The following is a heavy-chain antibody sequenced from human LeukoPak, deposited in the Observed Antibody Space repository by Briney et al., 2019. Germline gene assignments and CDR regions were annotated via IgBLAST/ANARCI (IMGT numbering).Heavy chain of an antibody. J-gene: IGHJ6*04. D-gene: IGHD6-6*01. CDR2: IREDGSEK. CDR1: GFKFRDFW. Sequence: PGGSLRLSCAASGFKFRDFWMNWVRQVPGKGLEWLANIREDGSEKYYAESVKGRFTISRDNTRTLLFLHLSSVRVEDTAVYYCARWDGQLFEWNMDVWGKGTTVTVSS. V-gene: IGHV3-7*01. CDR3: ARWDGQLFEWNMDV.